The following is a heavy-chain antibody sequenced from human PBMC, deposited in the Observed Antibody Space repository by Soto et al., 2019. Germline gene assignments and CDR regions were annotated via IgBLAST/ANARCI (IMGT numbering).Heavy chain of an antibody. J-gene: IGHJ6*02. CDR2: IWYDGSNK. Sequence: GGSLRLSCAASGFTFSSYGMHWVRQAPGKGLEWVAVIWYDGSNKYYADSVKGRFTISRDNSKNTLYLQMNSLRAEDTAVYYCARSIVGARHYYYGMDVWGQGTTVTVS. V-gene: IGHV3-33*01. CDR1: GFTFSSYG. CDR3: ARSIVGARHYYYGMDV. D-gene: IGHD1-26*01.